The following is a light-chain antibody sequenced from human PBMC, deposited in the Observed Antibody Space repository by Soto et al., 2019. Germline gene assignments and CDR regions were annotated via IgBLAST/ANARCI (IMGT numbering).Light chain of an antibody. Sequence: DIQMTQSPSSLSASVGDRVTITCRASQGISNYLDWYQQKPGKVPKLLIYAASTVQSVVPSRFSGSGSETDFTLTISSLQPEDVATYYCQKYNSAPWTFGQGTKVEIK. CDR2: AAS. V-gene: IGKV1-27*01. CDR3: QKYNSAPWT. J-gene: IGKJ1*01. CDR1: QGISNY.